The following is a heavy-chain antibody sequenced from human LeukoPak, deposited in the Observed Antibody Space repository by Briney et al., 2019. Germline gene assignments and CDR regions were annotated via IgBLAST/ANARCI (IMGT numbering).Heavy chain of an antibody. J-gene: IGHJ4*02. CDR1: GFTFSSYD. D-gene: IGHD2-15*01. CDR2: ITSGGNTI. V-gene: IGHV3-48*03. Sequence: PGGSLRLSCATSGFTFSSYDMNWVRQAPGKGLEWVSYITSGGNTIYYADSVKGRFTISRDNAKNSLYLQMNSLRAEDTAMYYCAGDFAEGCSADNCYSLDYWGQGTLVTVSS. CDR3: AGDFAEGCSADNCYSLDY.